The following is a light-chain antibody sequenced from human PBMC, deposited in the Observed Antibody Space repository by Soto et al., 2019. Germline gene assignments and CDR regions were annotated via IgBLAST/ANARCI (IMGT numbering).Light chain of an antibody. CDR3: SSFASSNTCV. V-gene: IGLV2-8*01. J-gene: IGLJ3*02. CDR2: EVT. Sequence: SALTQPPSASGSPGQSVTISCTGTSSDVGAYNYVSWYQQHAGKAPKLVIYEVTKRPSGVPDRFSGSKSANTASLTVSGLQAEDEADYYCSSFASSNTCVFGGGTKLTVL. CDR1: SSDVGAYNY.